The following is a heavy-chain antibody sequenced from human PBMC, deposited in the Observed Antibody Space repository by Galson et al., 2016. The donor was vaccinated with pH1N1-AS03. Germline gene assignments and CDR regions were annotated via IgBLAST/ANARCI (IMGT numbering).Heavy chain of an antibody. CDR3: AVWGYISGTHGLDV. V-gene: IGHV3-74*01. D-gene: IGHD5-12*01. Sequence: SLRLSCAASGFTFTTYWMHWVRQAPGGGLVWVSSINNEGTSTRGTDSVKGRFTISREIPQNSLYLQMDSLRADDTAVYYCAVWGYISGTHGLDVWGKGTTVTVSS. CDR1: GFTFTTYW. CDR2: INNEGTST. J-gene: IGHJ6*04.